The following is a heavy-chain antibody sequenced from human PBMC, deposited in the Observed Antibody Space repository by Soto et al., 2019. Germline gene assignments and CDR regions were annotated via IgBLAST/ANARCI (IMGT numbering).Heavy chain of an antibody. CDR3: AREPRDLTCGGDCYAPYYLDY. Sequence: PSETLSLTCTVSGGSISSGGYYWSWIRQHPGKGLEWIGYIYYSGSTYYNPSLKSRVTISVDTSKNQFSLKPSSVTAADTAVYYCAREPRDLTCGGDCYAPYYLDYWGQGTLVTVSS. J-gene: IGHJ4*02. CDR1: GGSISSGGYY. D-gene: IGHD2-21*02. CDR2: IYYSGST. V-gene: IGHV4-31*03.